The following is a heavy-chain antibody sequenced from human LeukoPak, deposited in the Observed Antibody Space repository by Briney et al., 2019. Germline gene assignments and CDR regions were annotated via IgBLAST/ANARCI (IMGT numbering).Heavy chain of an antibody. CDR1: GFTFSTYS. J-gene: IGHJ4*02. CDR2: ISSSSYTI. CDR3: ARDMEYNFGFDY. D-gene: IGHD1-1*01. Sequence: PGGSLRLSCAASGFTFSTYSMNWVRQAPGKGLEWVSYISSSSYTISYGDSVKGRFTISRDNAKNSLYLQMNSLRAEDTAIYFCARDMEYNFGFDYWGQGTLVTVSS. V-gene: IGHV3-48*01.